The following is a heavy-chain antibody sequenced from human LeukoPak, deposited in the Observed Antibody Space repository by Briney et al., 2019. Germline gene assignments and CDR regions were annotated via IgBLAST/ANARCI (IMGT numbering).Heavy chain of an antibody. J-gene: IGHJ4*02. Sequence: ASVKVSCKASGYTFTSYGISWVRQAPGQGLEWMGWISAYNGNTNYAQKFQGRVTMTTDTSTSTVYMELRSLRSDDTAVYYCARDLGDSSGYFDYLGQGTLVTVSS. CDR1: GYTFTSYG. V-gene: IGHV1-18*01. CDR2: ISAYNGNT. CDR3: ARDLGDSSGYFDY. D-gene: IGHD3-22*01.